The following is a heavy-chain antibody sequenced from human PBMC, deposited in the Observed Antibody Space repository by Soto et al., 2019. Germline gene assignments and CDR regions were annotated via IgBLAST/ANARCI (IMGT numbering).Heavy chain of an antibody. Sequence: SVKVSCKASGGTFSSYTISWVRQAPGQGLEWMGRIIPILGIANYAQKFKGRVTITADKSTSTAYMELRSLRSEDTAVYYCARVIGMTTLPNTIFDYWGQGTLVTVSS. CDR3: ARVIGMTTLPNTIFDY. J-gene: IGHJ4*02. CDR2: IIPILGIA. V-gene: IGHV1-69*02. D-gene: IGHD4-17*01. CDR1: GGTFSSYT.